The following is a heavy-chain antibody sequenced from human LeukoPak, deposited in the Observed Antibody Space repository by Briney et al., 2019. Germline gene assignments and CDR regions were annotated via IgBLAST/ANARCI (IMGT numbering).Heavy chain of an antibody. CDR3: ARARYVNSFYAFDI. CDR2: LSKSGNT. J-gene: IGHJ3*02. Sequence: PSETLSLTCTVSGVSISSYYWSWIRLPPGKGLEWIGYLSKSGNTNYIPSLKSRVTIFGDTSKNQFFLKLSSVTAADTAMYYRARARYVNSFYAFDIWGQGTLVTVSS. D-gene: IGHD3-9*01. V-gene: IGHV4-59*01. CDR1: GVSISSYY.